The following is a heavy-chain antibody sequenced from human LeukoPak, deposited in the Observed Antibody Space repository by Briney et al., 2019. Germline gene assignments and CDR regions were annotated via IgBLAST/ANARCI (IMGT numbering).Heavy chain of an antibody. CDR1: GDSISSGDYY. V-gene: IGHV4-61*02. D-gene: IGHD3-10*01. Sequence: SETLSLTCTVSGDSISSGDYYWSWIRQPAGKGLEWIGRISSSGSTNYNPSLKSRVTISVDTSKNQFSLKLSSVTAADTAVYYCANGYGAGSYDYWGQGTLVTVSS. CDR3: ANGYGAGSYDY. CDR2: ISSSGST. J-gene: IGHJ4*02.